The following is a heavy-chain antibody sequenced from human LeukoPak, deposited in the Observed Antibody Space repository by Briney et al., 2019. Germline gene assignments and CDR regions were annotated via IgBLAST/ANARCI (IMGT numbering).Heavy chain of an antibody. CDR1: GGSIRGYY. J-gene: IGHJ4*02. Sequence: PSETLSLTCAVYGGSIRGYYWSWIRQPPGKGLEWIGEINHSGSTNYNPSLKSRVTISVDTSKNQFSLKLSSVTAADTAVYSCARGRYGDYERYFDYWGQGTLVTVSS. D-gene: IGHD4-17*01. CDR3: ARGRYGDYERYFDY. V-gene: IGHV4-34*01. CDR2: INHSGST.